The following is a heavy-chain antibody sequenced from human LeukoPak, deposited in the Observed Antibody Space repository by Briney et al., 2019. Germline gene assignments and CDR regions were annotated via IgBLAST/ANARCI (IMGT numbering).Heavy chain of an antibody. Sequence: GGSLRLSCAASGFTFSNGWMTWVRQAPGKGLEWVGRIKSKTDGGTTDYPAPAKGRFTISRDDSKNTLFLQMNSLITEDTAVYYCTTVGSSWVFDFWGQGTLVTVSS. CDR2: IKSKTDGGTT. J-gene: IGHJ4*02. V-gene: IGHV3-15*01. D-gene: IGHD6-13*01. CDR1: GFTFSNGW. CDR3: TTVGSSWVFDF.